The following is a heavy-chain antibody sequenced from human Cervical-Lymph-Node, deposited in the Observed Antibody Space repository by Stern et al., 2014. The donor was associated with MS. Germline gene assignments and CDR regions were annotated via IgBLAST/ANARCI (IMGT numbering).Heavy chain of an antibody. J-gene: IGHJ1*01. CDR2: IWYDGSNR. Sequence: VQLVESGGGVVQPGRSLRLSWAASGFTFSSSGMHWVRQAPGKGLGWLAIIWYDGSNRYYADSVKGRFTISRDNSKNTLYLQMNSLRAEDTAVYYCAREGGNTAEYFQHWGQGTLVTVSS. V-gene: IGHV3-33*01. CDR1: GFTFSSSG. D-gene: IGHD4-23*01. CDR3: AREGGNTAEYFQH.